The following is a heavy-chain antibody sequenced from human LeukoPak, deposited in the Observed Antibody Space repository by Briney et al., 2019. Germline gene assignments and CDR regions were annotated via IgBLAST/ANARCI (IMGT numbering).Heavy chain of an antibody. J-gene: IGHJ6*03. Sequence: ASVKVSCKASGYTFTGYYMHWVRQAPGQGLEWMGIINPSGGSTSYAQKFQGRVTMTRDMSTSTVYMELSSLRSEDTAVYYCAREQWELRDYYYYYMDVWGKGTTVTVSS. CDR2: INPSGGST. CDR1: GYTFTGYY. D-gene: IGHD1-26*01. CDR3: AREQWELRDYYYYYMDV. V-gene: IGHV1-46*01.